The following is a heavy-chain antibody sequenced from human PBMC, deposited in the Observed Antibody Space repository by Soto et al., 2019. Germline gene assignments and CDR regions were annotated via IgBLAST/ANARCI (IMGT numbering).Heavy chain of an antibody. CDR2: MNPNRGNT. V-gene: IGHV1-8*01. CDR3: PRGPGYCTYGGCYTLVSPEDY. Sequence: GAEVNVSIKSTGYTSRSYDISWVRQATGQGLAGMGGMNPNRGNTGYVQKSQGIVTMTRNTSISTAYMELRSLRSEETAVYYCPRGPGYCTYGGCYTLVSPEDYLCQGTLVTGSS. CDR1: GYTSRSYD. D-gene: IGHD2-8*01. J-gene: IGHJ4*01.